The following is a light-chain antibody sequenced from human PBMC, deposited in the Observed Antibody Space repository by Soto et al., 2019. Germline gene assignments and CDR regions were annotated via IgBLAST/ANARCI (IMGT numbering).Light chain of an antibody. CDR2: RTS. CDR3: HQFQNSPWT. J-gene: IGKJ1*01. CDR1: QCVDNNY. V-gene: IGKV3-20*01. Sequence: EIVLTQSPGTLSLSPGERGTLSCRASQCVDNNYLVWYQQKPCQAPRLLIVRTSSRATGIPDRFSGSGSGTHFTLTINRLEPEDVAVYYCHQFQNSPWTFGQGTKVDIK.